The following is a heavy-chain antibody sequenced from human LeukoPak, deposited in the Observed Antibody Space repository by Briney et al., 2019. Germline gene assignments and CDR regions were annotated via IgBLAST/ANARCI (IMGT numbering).Heavy chain of an antibody. CDR3: ARASGRYSDAFDI. CDR1: GYTFTDYY. D-gene: IGHD1-26*01. V-gene: IGHV1-2*02. J-gene: IGHJ3*02. Sequence: ASVKVSCKASGYTFTDYYMHWVRQAPGPGLEWMGWINPNSGGTNYAQNFQGRVTMTRDTSISTAYMELSRLRSDDTALYYCARASGRYSDAFDIWGQGTMVTVSS. CDR2: INPNSGGT.